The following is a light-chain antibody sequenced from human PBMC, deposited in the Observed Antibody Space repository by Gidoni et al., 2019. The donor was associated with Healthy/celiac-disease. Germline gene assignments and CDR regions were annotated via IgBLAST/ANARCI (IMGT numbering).Light chain of an antibody. J-gene: IGLJ2*01. CDR2: QDS. Sequence: SYELTQPPSVSVSPGETASITCSGDKLGDKYACWYQQKPGPSPVLVIYQDSKRPSGIPERFSGSNSGNTASLTISGTHAMDEADYYCQAWDSSTVVFGGGTKLTVL. CDR3: QAWDSSTVV. CDR1: KLGDKY. V-gene: IGLV3-1*01.